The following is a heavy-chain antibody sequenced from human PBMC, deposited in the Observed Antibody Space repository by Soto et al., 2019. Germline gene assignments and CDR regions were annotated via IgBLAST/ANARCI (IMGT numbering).Heavy chain of an antibody. V-gene: IGHV4-39*01. Sequence: QLQLQESGPGLVKPSETLSLTCTVSGGSISSSSYYWDWIRQPPGKGLEWFGSIYYSGSTCYNPSLKSRVTISVDTSKNRSSLKLSSVTAADTAVYYCARRGSSSWYGYWGQGTLVTVSS. CDR3: ARRGSSSWYGY. CDR2: IYYSGST. J-gene: IGHJ4*02. CDR1: GGSISSSSYY. D-gene: IGHD6-13*01.